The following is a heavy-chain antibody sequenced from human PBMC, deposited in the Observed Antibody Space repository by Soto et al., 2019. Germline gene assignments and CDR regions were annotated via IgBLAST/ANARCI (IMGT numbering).Heavy chain of an antibody. CDR2: ISGSGDIT. D-gene: IGHD3-9*01. J-gene: IGHJ4*02. CDR1: GFSFSNSA. CDR3: AKVPQWVLRYHDWFFDY. Sequence: EVQLLESGGGLVQPGGSLRLSCAVSGFSFSNSAMTWVRQAPGKGLEWVSGISGSGDITYNTDSGKGRCAISRDTSKNVVYLQMRSLRAEDTAVYYCAKVPQWVLRYHDWFFDYWGQGTLVTVSS. V-gene: IGHV3-23*01.